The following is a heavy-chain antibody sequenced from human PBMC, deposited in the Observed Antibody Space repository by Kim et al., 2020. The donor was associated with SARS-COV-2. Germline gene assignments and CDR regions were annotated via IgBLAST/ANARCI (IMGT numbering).Heavy chain of an antibody. V-gene: IGHV3-64*02. J-gene: IGHJ2*01. CDR3: ARVGVDGRDFDL. CDR1: GFSFSAYG. D-gene: IGHD1-26*01. CDR2: ISGTGMWT. Sequence: GGSLRLSCAASGFSFSAYGMHWVRQAPGKGLQYVSAISGTGMWTYYADSVKGRFTISRDNSYNTLYLQMGSLRAEDMAVYYCARVGVDGRDFDLWGRGTL.